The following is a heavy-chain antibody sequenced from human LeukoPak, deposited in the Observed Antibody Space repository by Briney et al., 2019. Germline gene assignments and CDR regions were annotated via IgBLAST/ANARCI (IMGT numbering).Heavy chain of an antibody. CDR2: FYSDGST. D-gene: IGHD2-15*01. Sequence: PGGSLRLSCAASGFTVSSNYVSWVRQAPGKGLEWVSVFYSDGSTYYADSVKGRFTISGDSSKNTLYLQMNTLRADDTAVYYCARGGGAATLFGYFDYWGQGTLVTVSS. V-gene: IGHV3-53*01. CDR1: GFTVSSNY. J-gene: IGHJ4*02. CDR3: ARGGGAATLFGYFDY.